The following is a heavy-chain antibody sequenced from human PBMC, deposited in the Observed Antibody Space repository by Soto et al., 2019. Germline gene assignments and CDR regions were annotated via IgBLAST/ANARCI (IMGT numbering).Heavy chain of an antibody. CDR3: AREVHVHSPAFVY. CDR1: GGTFNTYA. D-gene: IGHD3-10*02. V-gene: IGHV1-69*19. Sequence: QVQLVQSGAEMKKPGSSVKVSCQSSGGTFNTYAMNWVRQAPGQGPEWMGDISPMFGAANYAPKFQGRVTITADASTGPSYMELSSLTSVGAPLYFCAREVHVHSPAFVYWGQATVVTVSS. CDR2: ISPMFGAA. J-gene: IGHJ4*02.